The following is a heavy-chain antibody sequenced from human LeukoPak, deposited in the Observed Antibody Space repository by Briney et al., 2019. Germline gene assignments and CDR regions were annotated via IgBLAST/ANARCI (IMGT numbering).Heavy chain of an antibody. CDR2: IDPSDSYT. CDR1: GYSFTTYW. V-gene: IGHV5-10-1*01. Sequence: GESLKISCKGSGYSFTTYWITWVRQMPGKGLEWMGRIDPSDSYTNYSPSFQGHVTISADKSISTAYLQWSSLKASDTAMYYCAIPQGIVVVPAAMWGDYYGMDVWGQGTTVTVSS. J-gene: IGHJ6*02. CDR3: AIPQGIVVVPAAMWGDYYGMDV. D-gene: IGHD2-2*01.